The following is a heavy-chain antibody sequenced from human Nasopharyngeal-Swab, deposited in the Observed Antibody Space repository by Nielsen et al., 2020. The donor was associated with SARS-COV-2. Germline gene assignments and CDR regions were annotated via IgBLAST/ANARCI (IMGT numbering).Heavy chain of an antibody. CDR2: IDEYGSIT. CDR3: ARDVGGAGSY. Sequence: GGSLRLSCKVSGFTFRRYWMHWVRQAPGKGLEWVARIDEYGSITNHADSVKGRFTISRENAENTLYLQMNNLRVEDTAVYFCARDVGGAGSYWGQGTLVTVSS. CDR1: GFTFRRYW. D-gene: IGHD3-10*01. V-gene: IGHV3-74*01. J-gene: IGHJ4*02.